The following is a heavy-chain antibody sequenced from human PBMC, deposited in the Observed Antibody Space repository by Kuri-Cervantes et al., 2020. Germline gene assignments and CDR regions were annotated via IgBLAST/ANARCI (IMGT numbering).Heavy chain of an antibody. Sequence: ASVKVSCKASGYTFTSYGISWVRQAPGQGLEWMGIINPSGGNTNYAQKLQGRVTMTTDTSTSTAYMELRSLRSDDTAVYYCARVWSYYYDSSGYLWFDPWGQGTLVTVSS. D-gene: IGHD3-22*01. J-gene: IGHJ5*02. CDR3: ARVWSYYYDSSGYLWFDP. V-gene: IGHV1-18*01. CDR1: GYTFTSYG. CDR2: INPSGGNT.